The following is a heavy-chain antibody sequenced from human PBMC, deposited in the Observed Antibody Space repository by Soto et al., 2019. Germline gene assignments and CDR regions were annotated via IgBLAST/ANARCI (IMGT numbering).Heavy chain of an antibody. D-gene: IGHD3-3*01. V-gene: IGHV4-59*08. Sequence: QVQLQESGPGLVKPSETLSLICDVSGVSVRSSYWNWIRQSPGKGLEWIGYTYYTGDTFYNPSLRSRLALSVDTTKNQVSLNLRSVSAADTAVYYCARWTYDGVKVLRGFDIWGPGTMVTIAS. CDR2: TYYTGDT. J-gene: IGHJ3*02. CDR1: GVSVRSSY. CDR3: ARWTYDGVKVLRGFDI.